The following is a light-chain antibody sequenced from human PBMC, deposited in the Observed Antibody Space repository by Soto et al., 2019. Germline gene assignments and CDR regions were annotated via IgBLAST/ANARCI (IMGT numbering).Light chain of an antibody. CDR3: HQYVTSPLT. Sequence: EIVLTQSPGTLHLSTGERATLSCRASQRGSRYLAWYQQKPGQAPMLLISGVSSRATSLPDRFSGSGSGTDFTLTISRLDPADFAVYYVHQYVTSPLTFGGGTKVEIK. J-gene: IGKJ4*01. CDR1: QRGSRY. V-gene: IGKV3-20*01. CDR2: GVS.